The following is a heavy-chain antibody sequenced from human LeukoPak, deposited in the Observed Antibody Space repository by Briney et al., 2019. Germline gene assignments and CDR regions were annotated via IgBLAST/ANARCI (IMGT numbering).Heavy chain of an antibody. CDR2: ISYDGSNK. V-gene: IGHV3-30-3*01. Sequence: GGSLRLSCAAPGFTFSSYAMHWVRQAPGKGLEWVAVISYDGSNKYYADSVKGRFTISRDNSKNTLYLQMNSLRAEDTAVYYCASGVQLWFPFDYWGQGTLVTVSS. D-gene: IGHD5-18*01. J-gene: IGHJ4*02. CDR3: ASGVQLWFPFDY. CDR1: GFTFSSYA.